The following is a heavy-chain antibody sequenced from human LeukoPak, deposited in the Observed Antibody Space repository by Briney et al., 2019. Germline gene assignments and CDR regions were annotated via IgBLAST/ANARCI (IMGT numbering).Heavy chain of an antibody. CDR2: IIPIFGTA. D-gene: IGHD5-12*01. CDR3: ARASIVATISYYYYGLDV. J-gene: IGHJ6*04. V-gene: IGHV1-69*13. CDR1: GGTFSSYA. Sequence: SVRVSCKASGGTFSSYAISWVRQAPGQGLEWMGGIIPIFGTANYAQKFQGRVTITADESTSTAYMELRSLRSEDTAVYYCARASIVATISYYYYGLDVWGKGTTVTVSS.